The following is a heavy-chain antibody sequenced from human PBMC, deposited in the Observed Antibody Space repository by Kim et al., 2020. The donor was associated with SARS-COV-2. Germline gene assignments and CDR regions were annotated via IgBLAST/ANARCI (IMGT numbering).Heavy chain of an antibody. Sequence: GGSLRLSCAASGFTFSSYGMHWVRQAPGKGLEWVAVISYDGSNKYYADSVKGRFTISRDNSKNTLYLQMNSLRAEDTAVYYCAKSRGAGYSYGAFDYWGQGTLVTVSS. CDR3: AKSRGAGYSYGAFDY. CDR1: GFTFSSYG. J-gene: IGHJ4*02. D-gene: IGHD5-18*01. CDR2: ISYDGSNK. V-gene: IGHV3-30*18.